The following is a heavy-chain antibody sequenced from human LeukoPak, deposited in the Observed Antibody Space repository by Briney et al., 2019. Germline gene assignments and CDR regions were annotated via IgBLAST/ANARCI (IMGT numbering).Heavy chain of an antibody. CDR2: IYPGDSDT. V-gene: IGHV5-51*01. CDR1: GYSFTSYW. Sequence: GESLKISCKGSGYSFTSYWIGWVRQMPGKGPEWMGIIYPGDSDTRYSPSFQGQVTISADKSISTAYLQWSSLKASDTAMYYCARRGDSSGYYYGEAVDWGQGTLVTVSS. CDR3: ARRGDSSGYYYGEAVD. J-gene: IGHJ4*02. D-gene: IGHD3-22*01.